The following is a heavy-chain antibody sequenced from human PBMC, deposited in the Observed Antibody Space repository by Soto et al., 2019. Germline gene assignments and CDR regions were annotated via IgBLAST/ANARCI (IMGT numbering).Heavy chain of an antibody. J-gene: IGHJ4*02. CDR3: ARGLYCGGGCYSHFDY. D-gene: IGHD2-21*02. Sequence: VQLVQSGAEVKKPGSSVKVSCKASGGTFSNYPFIWVRQAPGQGLDWMGGIIPIFGTTDYGQRFQGRVTISAVESTRTAYMELSSLRSEDTAVYYCARGLYCGGGCYSHFDYWGQGTLVTVSS. CDR2: IIPIFGTT. CDR1: GGTFSNYP. V-gene: IGHV1-69*01.